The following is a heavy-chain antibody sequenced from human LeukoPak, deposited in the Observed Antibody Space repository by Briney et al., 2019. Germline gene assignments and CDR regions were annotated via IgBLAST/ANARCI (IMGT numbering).Heavy chain of an antibody. V-gene: IGHV3-7*01. CDR1: GFTFSTYA. D-gene: IGHD2-21*02. CDR3: AKDIVGGGDDY. CDR2: IQEDGKKE. Sequence: GGSLRLSCAASGFTFSTYAMTWVRQAPGKGLEWVANIQEDGKKENYVDSVRGRFTISRDNAKNSIYLQMNSLRVEDTAVYYCAKDIVGGGDDYWGQGTLVIVSS. J-gene: IGHJ4*02.